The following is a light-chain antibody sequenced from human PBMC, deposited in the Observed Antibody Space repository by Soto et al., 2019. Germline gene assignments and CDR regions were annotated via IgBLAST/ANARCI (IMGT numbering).Light chain of an antibody. CDR3: QQRSNWPIT. CDR2: DTS. CDR1: QSISNF. Sequence: PGERATLSCRASQSISNFLAWYQQKPGQAPRLLIYDTSNRATGIPARFSGSGSGTDFTLTINNLEPEDFAVYYCQQRSNWPITFGQGTRLEIK. V-gene: IGKV3-11*01. J-gene: IGKJ5*01.